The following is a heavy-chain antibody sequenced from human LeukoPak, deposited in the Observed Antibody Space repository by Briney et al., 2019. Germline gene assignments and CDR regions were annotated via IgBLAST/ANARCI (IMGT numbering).Heavy chain of an antibody. D-gene: IGHD5-24*01. CDR3: ARAGEMRYMDA. CDR1: GFIFSSHG. Sequence: GGSLRLSCAASGFIFSSHGMNWVRQAPGKGLEWVSGISPSGDITYYADSVKGRFTISRDNSKNTLYLHMNSLRADDTAIYYCARAGEMRYMDAWGKGTAVTVSS. CDR2: ISPSGDIT. V-gene: IGHV3-23*01. J-gene: IGHJ6*03.